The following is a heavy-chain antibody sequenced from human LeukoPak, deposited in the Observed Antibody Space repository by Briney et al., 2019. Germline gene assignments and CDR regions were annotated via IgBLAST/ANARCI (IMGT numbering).Heavy chain of an antibody. CDR3: ARDVKPQMATDWYFDL. CDR2: ISYDGSNE. D-gene: IGHD5-24*01. V-gene: IGHV3-30*04. J-gene: IGHJ2*01. CDR1: GFTFSSYV. Sequence: PGGSLRLSCAASGFTFSSYVMHWVRQAPGKGLEWVAIISYDGSNEYYADSVKGRFTISRDNSKNTLYLQMNSLRAADTAVYYCARDVKPQMATDWYFDLWGRGTLVTVSS.